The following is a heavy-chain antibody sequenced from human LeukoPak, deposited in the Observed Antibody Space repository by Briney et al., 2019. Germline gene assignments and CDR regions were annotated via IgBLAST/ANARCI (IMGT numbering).Heavy chain of an antibody. CDR2: IYTSGST. CDR1: GGSISSGNYY. J-gene: IGHJ2*01. CDR3: AREFDL. V-gene: IGHV4-61*02. Sequence: PSETLSLTCTVSGGSISSGNYYWNWIRHPAGKGLEWIGLIYTSGSTYYNPSLKSRLTISLDTSKNKFSVKLGSVTAADTAVYYCAREFDLWGRGTLVTVSS.